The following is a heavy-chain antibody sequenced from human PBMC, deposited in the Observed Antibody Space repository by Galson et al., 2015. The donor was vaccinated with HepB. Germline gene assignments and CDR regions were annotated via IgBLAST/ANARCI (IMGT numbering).Heavy chain of an antibody. V-gene: IGHV3-48*04. J-gene: IGHJ4*02. D-gene: IGHD4-17*01. CDR3: ARDGRFGYGDYVDY. CDR1: EFSFSTYS. Sequence: SLRLSCAASEFSFSTYSMNWVRQAPGKGLEWVSYISSSGSTIYYADSVKGRFTISRDNAKNSLSLQMNSLRAEDTAVYYCARDGRFGYGDYVDYWGQGTLVTVSS. CDR2: ISSSGSTI.